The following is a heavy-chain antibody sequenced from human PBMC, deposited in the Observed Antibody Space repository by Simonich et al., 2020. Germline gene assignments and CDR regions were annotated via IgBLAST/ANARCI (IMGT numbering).Heavy chain of an antibody. Sequence: QVQLVQSGAEVKKPGASVKVSCKATGYTFTGYFMHQVRQAPGQGLEYSGSSKPNSGGTKYAQKFQCMVTKTSDTSISTAYMELSRLRSDDTAGYYCARDSLSIAARPKNYMDVWGKGTTVTVSS. D-gene: IGHD6-6*01. CDR1: GYTFTGYF. J-gene: IGHJ6*03. V-gene: IGHV1-2*02. CDR2: SKPNSGGT. CDR3: ARDSLSIAARPKNYMDV.